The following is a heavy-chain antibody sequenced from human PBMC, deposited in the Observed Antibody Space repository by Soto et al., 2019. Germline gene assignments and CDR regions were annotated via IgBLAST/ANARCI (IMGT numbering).Heavy chain of an antibody. D-gene: IGHD2-15*01. V-gene: IGHV3-15*01. CDR2: IKSKTDGGTT. J-gene: IGHJ4*02. CDR3: TTDLSQWDHIVVVVAADDY. Sequence: GESLKISCAASGFTFSNAWMSWVRQAPGKGLEWVGRIKSKTDGGTTDYAAPVKGRFTISRDDSKNTLYLQMNSLKTEDTAVYYCTTDLSQWDHIVVVVAADDYWGQGTLVTVSS. CDR1: GFTFSNAW.